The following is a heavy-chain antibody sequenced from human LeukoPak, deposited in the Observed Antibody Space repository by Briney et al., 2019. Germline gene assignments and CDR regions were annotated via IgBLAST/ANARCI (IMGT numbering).Heavy chain of an antibody. Sequence: GGSLRLSCAACGFTFSSFGMNWVRQAPGKGLEGVSYISSSSSTIYYADSVKGRFTISRDNAKNSLHLQMNSLRAEDTAVYYCARAALSWVTTVVTGGLDYWGQGTLVTVSS. J-gene: IGHJ4*02. V-gene: IGHV3-48*04. CDR3: ARAALSWVTTVVTGGLDY. CDR1: GFTFSSFG. CDR2: ISSSSSTI. D-gene: IGHD4-23*01.